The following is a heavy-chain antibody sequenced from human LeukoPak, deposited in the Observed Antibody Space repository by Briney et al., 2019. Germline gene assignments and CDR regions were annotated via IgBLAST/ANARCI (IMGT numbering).Heavy chain of an antibody. Sequence: GGSLRLSCAASGFTFSSYAMSWVRQAPGKGLEWVSAISGSGGSTYYADSVKGWFTISRDNSKNTLYLQMNSLRAEDTAVYYCAKHSNYKGYYYYMDVWGKGTTVTVSS. D-gene: IGHD4-11*01. CDR1: GFTFSSYA. V-gene: IGHV3-23*01. CDR3: AKHSNYKGYYYYMDV. CDR2: ISGSGGST. J-gene: IGHJ6*03.